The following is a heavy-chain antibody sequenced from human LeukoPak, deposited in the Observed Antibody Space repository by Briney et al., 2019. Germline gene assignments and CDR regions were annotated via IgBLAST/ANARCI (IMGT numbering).Heavy chain of an antibody. CDR3: AKEFGTYYDIWSGYYL. D-gene: IGHD3-3*01. CDR2: IRYDGSNK. J-gene: IGHJ4*02. V-gene: IGHV3-30*02. Sequence: GGSLRLSCAASGFTFSSYGMHWVRQAPGKGLEWVAFIRYDGSNKYYADSVKGRFTISRDNSKNTLYLQMNSLRAEDTAVYYCAKEFGTYYDIWSGYYLWGQGTLVTVSS. CDR1: GFTFSSYG.